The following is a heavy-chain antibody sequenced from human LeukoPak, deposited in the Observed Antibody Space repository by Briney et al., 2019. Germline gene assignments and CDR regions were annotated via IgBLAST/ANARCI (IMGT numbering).Heavy chain of an antibody. D-gene: IGHD3-10*01. CDR2: IIPAFGTT. Sequence: SVKVSCKVSGDTFNSYAVAWVRQAPGQGLEWMGLIIPAFGTTHYVQRFQGRVTINSDKSTTTAYMELGSLRSEDTAVYYCAREYYGSGSYYDGYYFDFWGQGTLVTVSS. J-gene: IGHJ4*02. CDR1: GDTFNSYA. CDR3: AREYYGSGSYYDGYYFDF. V-gene: IGHV1-69*06.